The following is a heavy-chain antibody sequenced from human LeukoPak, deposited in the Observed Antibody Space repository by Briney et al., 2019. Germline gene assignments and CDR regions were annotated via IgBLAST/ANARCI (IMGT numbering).Heavy chain of an antibody. D-gene: IGHD3-22*01. CDR2: INPNSGNT. Sequence: ASVKVSCKASGYTFTSYYMHWVRQAPGQGLEWMGIINPNSGNTGYAQKFQGRVTMTRNTSINTAYMEVGSLRSEDTAVYYCARRVASSGTPLGYWGQGTLVTVSS. CDR1: GYTFTSYY. V-gene: IGHV1-8*02. J-gene: IGHJ4*02. CDR3: ARRVASSGTPLGY.